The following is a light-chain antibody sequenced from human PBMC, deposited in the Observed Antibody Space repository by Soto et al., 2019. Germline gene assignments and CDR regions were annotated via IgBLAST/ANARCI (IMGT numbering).Light chain of an antibody. J-gene: IGKJ1*01. CDR3: QQDSASPLT. V-gene: IGKV3-20*01. CDR2: VAS. Sequence: LRQSSGPLSYSPGERATLSSRVSQSVACKYLAWYQHKPGQAPRLLIYVASNRASGIPDRFSGSGSGTDFTLTISTVEAEDVAVYYCQQDSASPLTFGQGTKVDIK. CDR1: QSVACKY.